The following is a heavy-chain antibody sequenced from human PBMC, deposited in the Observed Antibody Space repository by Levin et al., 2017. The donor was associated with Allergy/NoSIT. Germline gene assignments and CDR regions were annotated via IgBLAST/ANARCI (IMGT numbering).Heavy chain of an antibody. D-gene: IGHD3-10*01. Sequence: GESLKISCAASGFTFSNAWMSWVRQAPGKGLEWVGRIKSKTDGGTTDYAAPVKGRFTISRDDSKNTLYLQMNSLKTEDTAVYYCTTATYYYAFDIWGQGTMVTVSS. CDR3: TTATYYYAFDI. CDR2: IKSKTDGGTT. CDR1: GFTFSNAW. J-gene: IGHJ3*02. V-gene: IGHV3-15*01.